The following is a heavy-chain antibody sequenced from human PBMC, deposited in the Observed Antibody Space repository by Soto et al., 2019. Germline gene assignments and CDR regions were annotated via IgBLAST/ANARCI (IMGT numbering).Heavy chain of an antibody. Sequence: QAQLVESGGGVVQPGRSLRLSCAASGFTFSSYGMHWVRQAPGKGLEWVAVISYDGSNKYYADSVKGRFTISRDNSKNTLYLQMNSLRAEDTAVYYCAKAAGYCISTSCPDPDYWGQGTLVTVSS. J-gene: IGHJ4*02. V-gene: IGHV3-30*18. CDR3: AKAAGYCISTSCPDPDY. CDR2: ISYDGSNK. D-gene: IGHD2-2*01. CDR1: GFTFSSYG.